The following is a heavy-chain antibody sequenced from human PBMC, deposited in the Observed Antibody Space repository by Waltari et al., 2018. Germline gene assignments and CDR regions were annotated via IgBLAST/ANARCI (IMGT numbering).Heavy chain of an antibody. CDR2: GSKEDIER. J-gene: IGHJ4*02. V-gene: IGHV3-30*04. Sequence: QAPLVESGGGVVQPGRSLRLSRATSGFTFSRFSMHWVRQAPGKGLQWVAGGSKEDIERYADSVKGPFTSSRDNAKSTVSLQMNSLRPDDTAMYYCARDRAFAVSLQDWGQGTPVTVSS. CDR3: ARDRAFAVSLQD. D-gene: IGHD4-17*01. CDR1: GFTFSRFS.